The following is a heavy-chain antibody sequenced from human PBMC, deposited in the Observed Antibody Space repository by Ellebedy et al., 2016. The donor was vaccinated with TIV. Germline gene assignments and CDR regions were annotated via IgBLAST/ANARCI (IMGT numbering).Heavy chain of an antibody. CDR1: GGSFSGYY. V-gene: IGHV4-34*01. CDR2: INHSGST. CDR3: ARGTGSSWENRGNYYGMDV. D-gene: IGHD1-26*01. J-gene: IGHJ6*02. Sequence: SETLSLTXAVYGGSFSGYYWSWIRQPPGKGLEWIGEINHSGSTNYNPSLKSRVTISVDTSKNQFSLKLSSVTAADTAVYYCARGTGSSWENRGNYYGMDVWGQGTTVTVSS.